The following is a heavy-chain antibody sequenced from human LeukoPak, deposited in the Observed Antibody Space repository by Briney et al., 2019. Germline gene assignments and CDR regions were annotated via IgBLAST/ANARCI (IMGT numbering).Heavy chain of an antibody. CDR2: IYYSGST. D-gene: IGHD6-19*01. CDR1: GGSISSSSYY. J-gene: IGHJ4*02. V-gene: IGHV4-39*01. Sequence: SETLSLTCTVSGGSISSSSYYWGWLRQPPGKGLEWIGSIYYSGSTYYNPSLKSRVTISVDTSKNQFSLKLSSVTAADTAVYYCARVRQQWHAQFDYWGQGTLVTVSS. CDR3: ARVRQQWHAQFDY.